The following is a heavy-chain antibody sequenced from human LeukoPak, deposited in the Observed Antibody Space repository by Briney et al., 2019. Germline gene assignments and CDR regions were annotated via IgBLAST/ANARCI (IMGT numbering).Heavy chain of an antibody. Sequence: ASVKVTCKASGYTFTGCYMHWVRQAPGQGLEWMGWINPNSGGTNYAQKFQGRVTMTRDTSISTAYMELSRLRSHDTAVYYWARPLSGYDYTDFDYWGQGTLVTVSS. CDR3: ARPLSGYDYTDFDY. V-gene: IGHV1-2*02. CDR2: INPNSGGT. D-gene: IGHD5-12*01. J-gene: IGHJ4*02. CDR1: GYTFTGCY.